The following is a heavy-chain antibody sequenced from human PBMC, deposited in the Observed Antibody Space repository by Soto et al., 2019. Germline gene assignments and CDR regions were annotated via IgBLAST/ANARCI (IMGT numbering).Heavy chain of an antibody. CDR2: ISEGRTYI. V-gene: IGHV3-21*02. CDR3: AREGSVDPSGHYIQAFCY. Sequence: EVQLVESGGGLVKPGGSLRLSFETSGFNFRSYTMHWVRQAPGKGREWVSSISEGRTYIYYADAVKGRFTISRDNAKNSLFLQMNSLRAEDTAVYFCAREGSVDPSGHYIQAFCYWGQGTRLIVSS. CDR1: GFNFRSYT. D-gene: IGHD3-22*01. J-gene: IGHJ4*02.